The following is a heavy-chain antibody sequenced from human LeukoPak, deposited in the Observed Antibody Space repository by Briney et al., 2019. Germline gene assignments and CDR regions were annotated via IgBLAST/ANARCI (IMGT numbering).Heavy chain of an antibody. CDR1: GFTVSSNY. D-gene: IGHD3-3*01. Sequence: GGSLRLSCAASGFTVSSNYMSWVRQAPGKGLEWVSVMYSGGNTYYADSVKGRFTISRDNSKNTLYLQMNSLRAEDTAVYYCARGYDFWSGYYDYWGQGTLVTVSS. CDR2: MYSGGNT. CDR3: ARGYDFWSGYYDY. V-gene: IGHV3-53*01. J-gene: IGHJ4*02.